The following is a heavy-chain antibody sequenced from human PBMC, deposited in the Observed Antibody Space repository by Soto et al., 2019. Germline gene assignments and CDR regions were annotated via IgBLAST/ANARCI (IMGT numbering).Heavy chain of an antibody. V-gene: IGHV3-30*18. J-gene: IGHJ6*02. CDR1: GFTFMNYD. CDR3: AKPIVAAGYYGMDV. Sequence: LRLSCAASGFTFMNYDMHWVRQAPGKGLEWMGVISFDGIKKYYADSVKGRFTISRDSSKNKLYLQMNSLRPEDTAVYYCAKPIVAAGYYGMDVWGQGTTVTVSS. CDR2: ISFDGIKK. D-gene: IGHD6-13*01.